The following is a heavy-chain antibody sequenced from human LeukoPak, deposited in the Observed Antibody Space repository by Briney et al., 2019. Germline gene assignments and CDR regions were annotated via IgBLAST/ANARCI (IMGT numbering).Heavy chain of an antibody. V-gene: IGHV4-30-4*08. J-gene: IGHJ4*02. CDR2: IDYSGST. CDR3: ARDRWDTSGYYSTLDY. CDR1: GGSISSSDYY. Sequence: SQTLSLTCTVSGGSISSSDYYWSWIRQPPGKGLEWIGYIDYSGSTYYNPSLKSRVTISLDTSKNQFSLRLTSVTAADTAVYYCARDRWDTSGYYSTLDYWGRGTLVTVSS. D-gene: IGHD3-22*01.